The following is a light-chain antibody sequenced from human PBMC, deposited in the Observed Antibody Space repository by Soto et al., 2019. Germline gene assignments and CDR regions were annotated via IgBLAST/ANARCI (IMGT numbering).Light chain of an antibody. Sequence: EIVMTQSPATLSVSPGERATLSCRASQSVSSNLAWYQQKPGQAPRLLIYYASTRDTGVPARFSGSGSGTDFTLTISSLQSEDFAVYYCQQYNNWPRTFGQGTKVDIK. CDR1: QSVSSN. CDR3: QQYNNWPRT. V-gene: IGKV3-15*01. CDR2: YAS. J-gene: IGKJ1*01.